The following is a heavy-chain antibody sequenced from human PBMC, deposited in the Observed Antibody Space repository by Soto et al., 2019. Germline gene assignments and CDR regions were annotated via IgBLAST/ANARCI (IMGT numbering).Heavy chain of an antibody. CDR1: GGSISSTNW. CDR2: IYHSGST. D-gene: IGHD6-13*01. Sequence: SETLSLTCAVSGGSISSTNWWSWVRQPPGKGLEWIGEIYHSGSTNYNPSLKKRVTISVDKSKNQFSLKLSSVTAADTAVYYCARLETAGNLFDYWGQGTLVNVSS. CDR3: ARLETAGNLFDY. J-gene: IGHJ4*02. V-gene: IGHV4-4*02.